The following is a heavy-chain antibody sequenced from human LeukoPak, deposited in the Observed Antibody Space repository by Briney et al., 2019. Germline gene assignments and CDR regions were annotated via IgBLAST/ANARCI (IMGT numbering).Heavy chain of an antibody. J-gene: IGHJ4*02. CDR3: ARGAAPSIAARPDGY. V-gene: IGHV1-69*13. Sequence: SVKVSCKASGGTFSSYAISWVRQAPGQGLEWMGGIIPIFGTANYAQKFQGRVTITADESTSTAYMELSSLRPEDTAVYFCARGAAPSIAARPDGYWGQGTLVTVSS. CDR1: GGTFSSYA. CDR2: IIPIFGTA. D-gene: IGHD6-6*01.